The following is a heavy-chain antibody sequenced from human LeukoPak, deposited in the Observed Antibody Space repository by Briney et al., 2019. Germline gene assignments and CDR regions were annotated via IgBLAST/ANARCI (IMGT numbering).Heavy chain of an antibody. V-gene: IGHV4-61*02. J-gene: IGHJ6*03. CDR2: IYTSGST. D-gene: IGHD3-10*01. CDR1: GGSISSGSYY. CDR3: ARSFGELLYGGYYYYMDV. Sequence: SETLSLTCTVSGGSISSGSYYWSWIRQPAGKGLEWIGRIYTSGSTNYNPSLKSRVTMSVDTSKNQFSLKLSSVTAADTAVYYCARSFGELLYGGYYYYMDVWGKGTTVTISS.